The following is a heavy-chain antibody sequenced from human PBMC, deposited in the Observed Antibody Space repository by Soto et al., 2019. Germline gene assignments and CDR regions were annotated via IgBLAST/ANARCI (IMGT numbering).Heavy chain of an antibody. CDR1: GGSISGYY. J-gene: IGHJ5*02. Sequence: SETLSLTCTVSGGSISGYYCSWIRQNPGKGLEWIGEINHSGSTNYNPSLKSRVTISVDTSKNQFSLKLSSVTAADTAVYYCARGYCSSTSCLGWFDPWGQGTLVTVSS. CDR2: INHSGST. CDR3: ARGYCSSTSCLGWFDP. D-gene: IGHD2-2*01. V-gene: IGHV4-34*01.